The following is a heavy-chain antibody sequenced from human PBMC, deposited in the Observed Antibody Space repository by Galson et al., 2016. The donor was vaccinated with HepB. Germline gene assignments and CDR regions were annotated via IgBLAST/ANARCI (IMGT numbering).Heavy chain of an antibody. J-gene: IGHJ4*02. D-gene: IGHD5-24*01. CDR1: GGSIQTYY. CDR2: VYTTGST. CDR3: ARGQFEDPPRIDS. Sequence: SETLSLTCTVSGGSIQTYYWSWIRQPPGKGLEWIGRVYTTGSTDYNPSLRSRVTISVDTSKNQFSLKMTSVTAADTAVYYCARGQFEDPPRIDSWGQGTLVTVSS. V-gene: IGHV4-4*07.